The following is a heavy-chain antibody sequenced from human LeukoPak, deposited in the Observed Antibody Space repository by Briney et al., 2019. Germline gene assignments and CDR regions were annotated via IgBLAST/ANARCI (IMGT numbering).Heavy chain of an antibody. D-gene: IGHD1-26*01. V-gene: IGHV3-23*01. CDR2: ISGSGGST. CDR1: GFTFSSYA. CDR3: AKGSGSYGHSSLFDY. Sequence: GGSLRLSCAASGFTFSSYAMSWVRQAPGKGLEWVSAISGSGGSTYYADSVKGWFTISRDNSKNTLYLQMNSLRAEDTAVYYCAKGSGSYGHSSLFDYWGQGTLVTVSS. J-gene: IGHJ4*02.